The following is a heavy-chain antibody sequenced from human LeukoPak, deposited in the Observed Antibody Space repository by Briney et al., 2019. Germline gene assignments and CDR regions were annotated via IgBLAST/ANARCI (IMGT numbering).Heavy chain of an antibody. D-gene: IGHD3-9*01. V-gene: IGHV3-30*04. CDR1: GFTFSHYA. Sequence: GGSLRLSCEASGFTFSHYAMHWVRQAPGKGLEWVAVMSSDGNKNYYADSVKGRFTISRDNSKDTLYLEMHSLIREDTAVYYCAKDHAADILTGYLPDAFDIWGQGTMVTVSS. J-gene: IGHJ3*02. CDR2: MSSDGNKN. CDR3: AKDHAADILTGYLPDAFDI.